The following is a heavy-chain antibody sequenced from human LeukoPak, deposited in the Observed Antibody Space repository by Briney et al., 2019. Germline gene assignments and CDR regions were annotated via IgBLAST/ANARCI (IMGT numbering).Heavy chain of an antibody. CDR1: GGSISSYY. V-gene: IGHV4-59*08. CDR3: ARLRIPARYCSSTSCYELDY. J-gene: IGHJ4*02. Sequence: SETLSLTCTVSGGSISSYYWSCIRQPPGKGLEWIGYNYYSGITNYNPSLKSRVTISVDTSKNQFSLKLSSVTAADTAVYYCARLRIPARYCSSTSCYELDYWGQGTLVTVSS. CDR2: NYYSGIT. D-gene: IGHD2-2*01.